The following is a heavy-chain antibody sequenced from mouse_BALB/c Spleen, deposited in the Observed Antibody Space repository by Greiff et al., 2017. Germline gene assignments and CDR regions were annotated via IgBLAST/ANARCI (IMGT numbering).Heavy chain of an antibody. J-gene: IGHJ1*01. CDR2: INPDSSTI. CDR1: GFDFSRYW. V-gene: IGHV4-1*02. D-gene: IGHD1-1*01. Sequence: EVQGVESGGGLVQPGGSLKLSCAASGFDFSRYWMSWVRQAPGKGLEWIGEINPDSSTINYTPSLKDKFIISRDNAKNTLYLQMSKVRSEDTALYYCARQYYGSSYVGWYFDVWGAGTTVTVSS. CDR3: ARQYYGSSYVGWYFDV.